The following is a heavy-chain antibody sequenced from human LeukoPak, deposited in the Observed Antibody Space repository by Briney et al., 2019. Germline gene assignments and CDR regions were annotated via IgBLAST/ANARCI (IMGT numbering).Heavy chain of an antibody. CDR2: IYNTGST. J-gene: IGHJ4*02. V-gene: IGHV4-4*07. CDR3: ARNSPVYFDH. Sequence: PSETLSLTCTVSGGSISSYYWSWIRQPAGKGPEWIGLIYNTGSTNHSPSLMSRVTMSLDTSKNQFSLKPSSVTAADTAVYYCARNSPVYFDHWGQGILVTVSS. D-gene: IGHD2-21*01. CDR1: GGSISSYY.